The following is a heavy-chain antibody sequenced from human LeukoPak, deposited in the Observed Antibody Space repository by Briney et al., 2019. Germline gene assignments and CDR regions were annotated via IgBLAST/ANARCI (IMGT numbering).Heavy chain of an antibody. J-gene: IGHJ4*02. Sequence: GGSLRLSCVASGSSVNNNYMNWVRQGPGKGLEWVSVISSGGSTYYADSVTGRFTISRDNSKNTLYLQMNSLRVEDTAVYYCGRDLIGTAASWDCWGQGTLVTVSS. CDR2: ISSGGST. V-gene: IGHV3-53*01. D-gene: IGHD6-25*01. CDR1: GSSVNNNY. CDR3: GRDLIGTAASWDC.